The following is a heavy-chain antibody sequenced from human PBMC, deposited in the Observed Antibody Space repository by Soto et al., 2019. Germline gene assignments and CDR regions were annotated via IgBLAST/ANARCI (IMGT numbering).Heavy chain of an antibody. V-gene: IGHV3-21*01. D-gene: IGHD4-17*01. CDR2: ISTTSSFI. CDR1: GFTFSSYS. Sequence: PGGSLRLSCAASGFTFSSYSMNWVRQAPGKGLEWVSSISTTSSFIYSADSVKGRFTISRDNAKNSLYLQMNSLRAEDTAVYYCAREGSLYVDSVSNCFHYWGQGTLVTVSS. CDR3: AREGSLYVDSVSNCFHY. J-gene: IGHJ4*02.